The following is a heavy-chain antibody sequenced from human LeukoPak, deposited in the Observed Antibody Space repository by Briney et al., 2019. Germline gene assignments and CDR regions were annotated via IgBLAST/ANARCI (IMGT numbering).Heavy chain of an antibody. CDR1: GGSISSGGYY. D-gene: IGHD6-13*01. Sequence: SQTLSLTCTVSGGSISSGGYYWSWIRQPPGKGLEWIGYIYHSGSTYYNASLKSRVTISVDRSKNQFSLKLSSVTAADTAVYYCARSTSSSWLYWGQGTLVTVSS. V-gene: IGHV4-30-2*01. J-gene: IGHJ4*02. CDR3: ARSTSSSWLY. CDR2: IYHSGST.